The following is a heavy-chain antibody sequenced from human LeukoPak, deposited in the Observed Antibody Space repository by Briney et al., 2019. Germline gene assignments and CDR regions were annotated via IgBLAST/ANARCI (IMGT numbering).Heavy chain of an antibody. CDR2: IQDSGIT. CDR3: AGRGHRYSRD. Sequence: PSETLSLICNVSGDSASSGYWSWIRQSPGKGLEWIGFIQDSGITDYNPSLKSRLLMSVDTSKNQFSLNLRSVTAADTAVYYCAGRGHRYSRDWGQGILVTISS. CDR1: GDSASSGY. V-gene: IGHV4-4*08. D-gene: IGHD2-15*01. J-gene: IGHJ1*01.